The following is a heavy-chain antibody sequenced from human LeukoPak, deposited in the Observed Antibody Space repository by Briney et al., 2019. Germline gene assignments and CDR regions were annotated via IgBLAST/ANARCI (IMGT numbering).Heavy chain of an antibody. J-gene: IGHJ6*03. CDR3: TTFRVGATYYYYYYMDV. CDR1: GFTFSNAW. Sequence: GGSLRLSCAASGFTFSNAWMSWVRQAPGKGLEWVGRIKSKTDGGTTDYAAPVKGGFTISRDDSKNTLYLQMNSLKTEDTAVYYCTTFRVGATYYYYYYMDVWGKGTTVTVSS. V-gene: IGHV3-15*01. CDR2: IKSKTDGGTT. D-gene: IGHD1-26*01.